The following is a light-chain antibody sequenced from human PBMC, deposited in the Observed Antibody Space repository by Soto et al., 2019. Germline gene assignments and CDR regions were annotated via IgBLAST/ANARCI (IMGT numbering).Light chain of an antibody. CDR1: QSVRSY. CDR2: DAS. CDR3: QQRRNWPGT. V-gene: IGKV3-11*01. Sequence: IVLTQSPATLSLSPGERATLSCRASQSVRSYLAWYQQKPGQAPRLLIYDASNRATGIPARFSGSGSGTDFTLTISSLEPEDFAVYYCQQRRNWPGTFGPGTKVDIK. J-gene: IGKJ3*01.